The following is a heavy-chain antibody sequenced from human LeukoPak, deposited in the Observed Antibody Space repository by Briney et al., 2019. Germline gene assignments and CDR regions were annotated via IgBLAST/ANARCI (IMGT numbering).Heavy chain of an antibody. CDR2: IYPGDSDT. CDR3: ARPAPSYAFWSGYYPIQYRAAWFAP. V-gene: IGHV5-51*01. CDR1: GYSFTGYW. D-gene: IGHD3-3*01. J-gene: IGHJ5*02. Sequence: GESLKISCKGSGYSFTGYWIGWVRQMPGKGLEWRGIIYPGDSDTRYSPSFQGQVTISAAKSISTAYLPRSTLTASDTAMYYCARPAPSYAFWSGYYPIQYRAAWFAPWGQGTLVTVSS.